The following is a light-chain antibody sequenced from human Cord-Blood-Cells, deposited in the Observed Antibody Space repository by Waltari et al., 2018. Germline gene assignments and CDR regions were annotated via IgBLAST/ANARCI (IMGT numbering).Light chain of an antibody. V-gene: IGLV2-14*01. J-gene: IGLJ1*01. CDR3: SSYTSSSTLDV. Sequence: QPALTQPASVSGSPGQSITISCTGTSSDVGGSNYVSWYQQHPGKAPKLMIYDVSNRPSGVSNRFSGSKSGNTASLTISGLQAEDEADYYCSSYTSSSTLDVFGTGTKVTVL. CDR1: SSDVGGSNY. CDR2: DVS.